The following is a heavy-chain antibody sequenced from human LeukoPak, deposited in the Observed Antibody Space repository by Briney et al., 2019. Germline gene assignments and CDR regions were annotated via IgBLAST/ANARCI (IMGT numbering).Heavy chain of an antibody. V-gene: IGHV3-30-3*01. Sequence: PGRSLRLSCAASGFTFSSYAMHWVRQVPGKGLEWVAVISYDGSNKYYADSVKGRFTISRDNSKNTLYLQMNSLRAEDTAVYYCARGYSGYDSGGDYWGQGTLVTVSS. D-gene: IGHD5-12*01. J-gene: IGHJ4*02. CDR3: ARGYSGYDSGGDY. CDR2: ISYDGSNK. CDR1: GFTFSSYA.